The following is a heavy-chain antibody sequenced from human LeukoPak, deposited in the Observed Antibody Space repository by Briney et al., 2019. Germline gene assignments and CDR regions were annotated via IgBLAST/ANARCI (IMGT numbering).Heavy chain of an antibody. Sequence: ASVKVSCKASGYTFTGYYMHWVRQAPGQGLEWMGWINPNSGGTNYAQKFQGWVTMTRDTSISTAYMKLSRLRSDDTAVYYCARAYYDSSGKTPPDYWGQGTLVTVSS. J-gene: IGHJ4*02. CDR2: INPNSGGT. V-gene: IGHV1-2*04. CDR1: GYTFTGYY. D-gene: IGHD3-22*01. CDR3: ARAYYDSSGKTPPDY.